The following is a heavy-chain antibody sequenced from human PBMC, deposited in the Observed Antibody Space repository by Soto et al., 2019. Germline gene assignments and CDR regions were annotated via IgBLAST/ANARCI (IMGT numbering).Heavy chain of an antibody. D-gene: IGHD6-19*01. CDR2: ISSSATII. J-gene: IGHJ6*03. V-gene: IGHV3-11*01. CDR1: GFTLSDYY. CDR3: ARAVKQWLVGGDYYYYYMDV. Sequence: QVQLVESGGGLVKPGGSLRLSCEASGFTLSDYYMTWIRQAPGKGLEWISYISSSATIIYYADSVKGRFTISRDNAKTSLYLQMNSLRADDTAVYYCARAVKQWLVGGDYYYYYMDVWGKGTTVTVFS.